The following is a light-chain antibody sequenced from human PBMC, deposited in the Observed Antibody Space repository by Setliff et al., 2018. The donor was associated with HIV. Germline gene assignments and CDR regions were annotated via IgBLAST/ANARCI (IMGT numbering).Light chain of an antibody. V-gene: IGLV2-14*03. CDR2: DVS. Sequence: QSVLTQPASVSGSPGQSITISCTGTSSDVGGYNYVSWYQHHPGKASKLMIYDVSKRPSGVSNRFSGSKSGNTASLTISGLQAEDEADYYCSSYTSSTPLYVFGTGTKVTVL. CDR3: SSYTSSTPLYV. CDR1: SSDVGGYNY. J-gene: IGLJ1*01.